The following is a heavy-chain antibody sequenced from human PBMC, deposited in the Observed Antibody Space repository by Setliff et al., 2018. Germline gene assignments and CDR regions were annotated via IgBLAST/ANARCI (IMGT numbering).Heavy chain of an antibody. Sequence: SETLSLTCSVYGESFSNNYWSWIRQPPGKGLEWIGESNHSGNTTNHPSLKSRLTMSVDTSKNQFSLKLTSVTAADTAVYYCARSMIQRNYYCGLDVWGQGTTVTVSS. D-gene: IGHD3-16*01. CDR1: GESFSNNY. V-gene: IGHV4-34*01. CDR3: ARSMIQRNYYCGLDV. CDR2: SNHSGNT. J-gene: IGHJ6*02.